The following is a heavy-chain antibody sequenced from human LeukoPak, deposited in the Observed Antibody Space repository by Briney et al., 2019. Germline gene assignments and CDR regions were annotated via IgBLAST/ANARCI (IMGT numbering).Heavy chain of an antibody. D-gene: IGHD6-13*01. CDR2: INPSGGST. CDR3: ARSSPYSSSWYGGGFDY. J-gene: IGHJ4*02. CDR1: GYTFTSYY. Sequence: ASVKVSCKASGYTFTSYYMHWVRQAPGQGLEWMGIINPSGGSTSYAQKFRGRVTMTRDTSTSTVYMELSSLRSEDTAVYYCARSSPYSSSWYGGGFDYWGQGTLVTVSS. V-gene: IGHV1-46*01.